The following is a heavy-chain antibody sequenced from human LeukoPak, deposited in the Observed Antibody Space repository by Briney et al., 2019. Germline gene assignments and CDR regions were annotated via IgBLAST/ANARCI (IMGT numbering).Heavy chain of an antibody. Sequence: SETLSLTCTVSGYSISSGYYWGWIRQPPGKGLEWIGSIYHSGSTYYNPSLKSRVTISVDTSKNQFSLKLSSVTAADTAVYYCARADIVVVVAIYYFDYWGQGTLVTVSS. D-gene: IGHD2-15*01. V-gene: IGHV4-38-2*02. J-gene: IGHJ4*02. CDR1: GYSISSGYY. CDR3: ARADIVVVVAIYYFDY. CDR2: IYHSGST.